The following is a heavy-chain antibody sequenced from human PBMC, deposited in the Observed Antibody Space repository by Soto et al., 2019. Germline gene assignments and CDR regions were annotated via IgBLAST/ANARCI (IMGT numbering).Heavy chain of an antibody. CDR3: ARARNYYDSSTFYFGAPYYLVD. CDR2: INPNNGGT. V-gene: IGHV1-2*02. D-gene: IGHD3-22*01. J-gene: IGHJ4*02. CDR1: GYTFTAYQ. Sequence: GASVKVSCKASGYTFTAYQMHWVRRAPGHGLEWMGWINPNNGGTTLAQNFQGRISMTRDTSISTVYMELSRLTSDDTAVYYCARARNYYDSSTFYFGAPYYLVDWGQGTLVTVSS.